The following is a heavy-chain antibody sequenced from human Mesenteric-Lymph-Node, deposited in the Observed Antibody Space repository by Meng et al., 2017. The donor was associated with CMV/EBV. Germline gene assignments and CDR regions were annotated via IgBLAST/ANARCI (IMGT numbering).Heavy chain of an antibody. J-gene: IGHJ5*02. D-gene: IGHD3-22*01. Sequence: SETLSLTCTVSGGSISSGDYYWSWIRQPPGKGLEWIGYIYYSGSTYYNPSLKSRVTISVDTSKNQFSLKLSSVTAADTAVYYCASRNYCDSSGYSWGQGTLVTVSS. CDR2: IYYSGST. V-gene: IGHV4-30-4*08. CDR3: ASRNYCDSSGYS. CDR1: GGSISSGDYY.